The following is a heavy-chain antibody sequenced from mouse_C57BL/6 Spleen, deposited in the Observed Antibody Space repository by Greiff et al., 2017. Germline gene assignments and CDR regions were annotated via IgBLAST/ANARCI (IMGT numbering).Heavy chain of an antibody. CDR1: GYTFTSYW. Sequence: QVQLKQPGAELVKPGASVKVSCKASGYTFTSYWMHWVKQRPGQGLEWIGRIHPSDSDTNYNQKFKGKATLTVDKSSSTAYMQPSSLTSEDSAVYYCAIEDGYSFAYWGQGTLVTVSA. V-gene: IGHV1-74*01. J-gene: IGHJ3*01. D-gene: IGHD2-3*01. CDR2: IHPSDSDT. CDR3: AIEDGYSFAY.